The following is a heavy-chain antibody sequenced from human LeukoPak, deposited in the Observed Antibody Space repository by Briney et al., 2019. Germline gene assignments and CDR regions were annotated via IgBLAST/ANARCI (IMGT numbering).Heavy chain of an antibody. D-gene: IGHD6-13*01. Sequence: SGTLSLTCAVSGDSIGSSNWWIWVRQPPGKGLEWIGEIYHSGSTNYNPSLKSRVTISIDKSKNQFSLKLNSVTTADTAVYYCARGSSSWYGSLDYWGQGTLVTVSS. V-gene: IGHV4-4*02. J-gene: IGHJ4*02. CDR2: IYHSGST. CDR1: GDSIGSSNW. CDR3: ARGSSSWYGSLDY.